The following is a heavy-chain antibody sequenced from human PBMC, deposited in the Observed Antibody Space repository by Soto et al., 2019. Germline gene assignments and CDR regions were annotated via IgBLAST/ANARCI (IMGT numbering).Heavy chain of an antibody. V-gene: IGHV3-33*08. Sequence: QVQLVESGGGVVQPGRSLRLSCAGSGFIFSNYGMHWVRQAPGKGLEWVAVIWYDGSDILYADSVKGRFTISRDNSKSTLFLHMNRPRAEDTAVYFCAIVRVADSPLDHWGQGSLVTVSS. J-gene: IGHJ4*02. CDR2: IWYDGSDI. CDR3: AIVRVADSPLDH. CDR1: GFIFSNYG. D-gene: IGHD3-10*02.